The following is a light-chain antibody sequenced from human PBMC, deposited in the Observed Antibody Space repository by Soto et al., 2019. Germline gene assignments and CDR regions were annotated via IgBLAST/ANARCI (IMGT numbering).Light chain of an antibody. J-gene: IGKJ3*01. CDR3: QQFASSPLFT. CDR2: GAS. Sequence: EIVLTQSPGTLSLSPGERATLSCRASQSVSSSYLAWYQQKPGQAPRLLIYGASSRATGIPDRFSDSGSGTDFTLTISRLEPDDFAVYYGQQFASSPLFTFGPGTQVDVK. CDR1: QSVSSSY. V-gene: IGKV3-20*01.